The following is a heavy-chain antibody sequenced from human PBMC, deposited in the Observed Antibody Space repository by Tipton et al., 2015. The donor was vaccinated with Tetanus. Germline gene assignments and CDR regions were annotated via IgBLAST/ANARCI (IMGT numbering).Heavy chain of an antibody. CDR3: AREADCSGGSCFSGDFDF. Sequence: SLRLSCAASGFIFSSYGIHWVRQAPGKGLEWVAVSWYDGIDQYYADSVKGRFTLSRDNSKNTLYLEMNSLRAEDTALYYCAREADCSGGSCFSGDFDFWGQGALVTVAS. J-gene: IGHJ4*02. CDR1: GFIFSSYG. CDR2: SWYDGIDQ. D-gene: IGHD2-15*01. V-gene: IGHV3-33*01.